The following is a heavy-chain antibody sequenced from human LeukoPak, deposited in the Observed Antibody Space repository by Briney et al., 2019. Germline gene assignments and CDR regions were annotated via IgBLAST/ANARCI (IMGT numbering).Heavy chain of an antibody. CDR1: GGSISSSSYY. V-gene: IGHV4-39*01. CDR3: ARGRRSSWSPSWFDP. J-gene: IGHJ5*02. Sequence: SETLSLTCTVSGGSISSSSYYWGWIRQPPGKGLEWIGSIYYSGSTYYNPSLKSRVTISVDTSKNQFSLKLSSVTAADTAVYYCARGRRSSWSPSWFDPWGQGTMVTVSS. D-gene: IGHD6-13*01. CDR2: IYYSGST.